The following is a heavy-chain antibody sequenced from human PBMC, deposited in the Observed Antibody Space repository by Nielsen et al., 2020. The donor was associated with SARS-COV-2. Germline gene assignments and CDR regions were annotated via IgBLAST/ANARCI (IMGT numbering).Heavy chain of an antibody. J-gene: IGHJ6*03. Sequence: SVKVSCKTSGYTFTNYYIHWVRQTPGQGLEWMGGIIPMFGRPNYAQKFQGRVTINADESTSTVYMELRSLISDDTAVYYCARGSYHILTYYYNYMDVWGKGTTVTVSS. CDR1: GYTFTNYY. V-gene: IGHV1-69*13. CDR2: IIPMFGRP. D-gene: IGHD3-9*01. CDR3: ARGSYHILTYYYNYMDV.